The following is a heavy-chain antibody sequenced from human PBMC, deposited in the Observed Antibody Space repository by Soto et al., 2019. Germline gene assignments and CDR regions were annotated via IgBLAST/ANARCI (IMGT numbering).Heavy chain of an antibody. J-gene: IGHJ4*02. D-gene: IGHD6-6*01. Sequence: SETLSLTCAVYGGSFIGYYWSWIRQPPGKGLEWIGEINHSGSTNYNPSLKSRVTISVDTSKNQFSLKLSSVTAADTAVYYCARGGISSSFDYWGQGTLVTVSS. CDR3: ARGGISSSFDY. CDR2: INHSGST. V-gene: IGHV4-34*01. CDR1: GGSFIGYY.